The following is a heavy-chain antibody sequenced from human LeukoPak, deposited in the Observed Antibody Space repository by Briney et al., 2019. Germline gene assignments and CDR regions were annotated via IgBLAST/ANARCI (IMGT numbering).Heavy chain of an antibody. J-gene: IGHJ3*02. CDR3: ARATDIVLMVYAIQGAFDI. Sequence: SETLSLTCAVYGGSFSGYYWSWIRQPPGKGLEWIGEINHSGSTYYNPSLKSRVTISVDTSKNQFSLKLSSVTAADTAVYYCARATDIVLMVYAIQGAFDIWGQGTMVTVSS. CDR2: INHSGST. V-gene: IGHV4-34*01. CDR1: GGSFSGYY. D-gene: IGHD2-8*01.